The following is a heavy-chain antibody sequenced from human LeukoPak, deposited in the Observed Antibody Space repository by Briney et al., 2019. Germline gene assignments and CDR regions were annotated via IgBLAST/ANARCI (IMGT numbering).Heavy chain of an antibody. CDR3: ARGVDGDYVAYYFDY. CDR2: IYHSGST. J-gene: IGHJ4*02. V-gene: IGHV4-30-2*01. Sequence: NSSQTLSLTCAVSGGSISSGGYSWSWLRQPPGKGLEWNGYIYHSGSTYYNPSLKSRVTISVDRSKNQFSLKLSSVTAADTAVYYCARGVDGDYVAYYFDYWGQGTLVTVSS. D-gene: IGHD4-17*01. CDR1: GGSISSGGYS.